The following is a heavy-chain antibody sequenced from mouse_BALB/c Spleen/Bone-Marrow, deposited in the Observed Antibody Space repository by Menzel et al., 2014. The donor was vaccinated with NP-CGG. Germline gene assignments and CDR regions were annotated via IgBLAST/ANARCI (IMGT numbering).Heavy chain of an antibody. CDR1: GYTFTSYV. CDR2: INPNNDGS. V-gene: IGHV1-14*01. J-gene: IGHJ4*01. CDR3: ARGKTYAMDY. Sequence: EVQLVESGPELVKPGASVKMSRKASGYTFTSYVMHWVKQKPGQGLEWIGYINPNNDGSKYNEKFKGKATLTSDKSSSTAYMELSSLTSEDSAVYYCARGKTYAMDYWGQGTSVTVSS. D-gene: IGHD2-1*01.